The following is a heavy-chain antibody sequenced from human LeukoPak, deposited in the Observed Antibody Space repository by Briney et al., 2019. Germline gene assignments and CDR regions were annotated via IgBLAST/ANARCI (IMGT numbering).Heavy chain of an antibody. J-gene: IGHJ4*02. Sequence: ASVKVSCKTSGYSFTDNYIHLLRQAPGQGPEWMGRINPNSGGTDSAQKFQGRVTMTRDTSITTAYMELSRLTSDDTAVYYCARVAYGNNATPFDHWGQGTLVIVSS. D-gene: IGHD4-11*01. CDR2: INPNSGGT. V-gene: IGHV1-2*06. CDR3: ARVAYGNNATPFDH. CDR1: GYSFTDNY.